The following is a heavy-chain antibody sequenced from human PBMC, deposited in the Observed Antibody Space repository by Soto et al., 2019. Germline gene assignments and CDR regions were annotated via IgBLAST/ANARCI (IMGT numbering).Heavy chain of an antibody. J-gene: IGHJ3*01. CDR2: ISYDGSNK. Sequence: QVQLVESGGGVVQPGRSLRLSCAASGFTFSSYGMHWVRQAPGKGLEWVAVISYDGSNKYYADSVKGRFTISRDNSKNTLDLQMASLRAEDTAVYYCAKHYDILTADAFDLWGQGTMVTVSS. V-gene: IGHV3-30*18. D-gene: IGHD3-9*01. CDR1: GFTFSSYG. CDR3: AKHYDILTADAFDL.